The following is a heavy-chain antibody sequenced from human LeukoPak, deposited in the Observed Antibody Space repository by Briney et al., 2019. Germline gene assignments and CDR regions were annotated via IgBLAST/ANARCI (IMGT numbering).Heavy chain of an antibody. V-gene: IGHV1-69*02. J-gene: IGHJ3*02. D-gene: IGHD3-9*01. Sequence: SVKVSCKASGGTFSSYTISWVRQAPGQGLEWMGRIIPILGIANYAQKFQGRVTITADKSTSTAYMELSSLRSEDTAVYYCARAPTRYFGWSYAFDIWGQGTMVTVSS. CDR3: ARAPTRYFGWSYAFDI. CDR1: GGTFSSYT. CDR2: IIPILGIA.